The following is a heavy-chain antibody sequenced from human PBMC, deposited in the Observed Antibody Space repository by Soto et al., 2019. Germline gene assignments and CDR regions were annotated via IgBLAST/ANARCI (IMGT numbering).Heavy chain of an antibody. J-gene: IGHJ4*02. CDR3: ARDNGYSYGPYLEY. Sequence: QVQLVQSGAEVKKPGASVKVSCKASGYTFSNYGISWVRQAPGQGLEWMGWVSGYKDNTDYAQKFQGRVTMTTDTSMSTAYMEVRILTSDDTAVYYCARDNGYSYGPYLEYGGSGTVLTVSS. V-gene: IGHV1-18*01. D-gene: IGHD5-18*01. CDR2: VSGYKDNT. CDR1: GYTFSNYG.